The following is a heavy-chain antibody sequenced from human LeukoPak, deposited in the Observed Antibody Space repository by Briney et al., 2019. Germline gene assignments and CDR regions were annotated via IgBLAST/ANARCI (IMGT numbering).Heavy chain of an antibody. V-gene: IGHV3-23*01. J-gene: IGHJ3*02. CDR2: LSDSGVST. Sequence: GGSLRLSCVVSGFTFSSYAMCWVRQAPGKGLEWVSSLSDSGVSTYYADSEKGRFTISRDNSKNTLYLQMNSLRAEDTAVYYCARVVGTFDIWGQGTMVTVPS. CDR3: ARVVGTFDI. CDR1: GFTFSSYA. D-gene: IGHD1-26*01.